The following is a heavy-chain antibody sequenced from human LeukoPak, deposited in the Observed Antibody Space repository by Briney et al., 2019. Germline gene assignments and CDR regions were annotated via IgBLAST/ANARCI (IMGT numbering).Heavy chain of an antibody. D-gene: IGHD3-16*01. Sequence: QAGGSLRLSCAASGFTFSSYAMTWVRQAPGKGLQWVSAVSGSGAHTYYADSVKGRVTISRDNSKNTLYLQMNSLRAEDTAVYYCARDLYYFDYWGQGTLVTVSS. CDR2: VSGSGAHT. J-gene: IGHJ4*02. CDR1: GFTFSSYA. V-gene: IGHV3-23*01. CDR3: ARDLYYFDY.